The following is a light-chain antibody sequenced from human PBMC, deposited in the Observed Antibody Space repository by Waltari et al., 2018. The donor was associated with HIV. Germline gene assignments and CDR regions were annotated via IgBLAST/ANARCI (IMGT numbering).Light chain of an antibody. V-gene: IGKV3-11*01. CDR2: DAF. J-gene: IGKJ4*01. CDR3: QQRTNWLT. CDR1: QSVSSY. Sequence: EIVLTQSPATLSLSPGERATLSCRASQSVSSYLAWYQQKPGQAPRLLKSDAFNRATGIPARFSGTGSGTEYTLIISSLEPEDFAVYYCQQRTNWLTFGGGTKVEIK.